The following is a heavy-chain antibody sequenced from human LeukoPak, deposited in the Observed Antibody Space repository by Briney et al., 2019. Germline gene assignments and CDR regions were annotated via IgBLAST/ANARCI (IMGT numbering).Heavy chain of an antibody. CDR3: ARGGNSGWRTPNDDY. J-gene: IGHJ4*02. CDR2: INPNSGGT. Sequence: ASVKVSCKASGYTFTGYYLHWVRQAPGQGLEWLGWINPNSGGTNYAQKFQGRVTMTRDTSISTAYMELRSLRSDDTAVYYCARGGNSGWRTPNDDYWGQGTLVTVSS. V-gene: IGHV1-2*02. CDR1: GYTFTGYY. D-gene: IGHD6-19*01.